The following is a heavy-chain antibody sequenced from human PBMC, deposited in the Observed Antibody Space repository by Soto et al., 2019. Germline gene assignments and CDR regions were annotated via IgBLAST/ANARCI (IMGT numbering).Heavy chain of an antibody. D-gene: IGHD3-22*01. V-gene: IGHV1-69*01. CDR3: ASTDKLGYYGSSGYFFDY. J-gene: IGHJ4*02. Sequence: QVQLVQSGAEVKKPGSSVKVSCKASGGTFSSYAISWVRQAPGQGLERMGGIIPIFGTANYAQKFQGRVTITADESTSTAYMELSSLRSEDTAVYYCASTDKLGYYGSSGYFFDYWGQGTLVTVSS. CDR1: GGTFSSYA. CDR2: IIPIFGTA.